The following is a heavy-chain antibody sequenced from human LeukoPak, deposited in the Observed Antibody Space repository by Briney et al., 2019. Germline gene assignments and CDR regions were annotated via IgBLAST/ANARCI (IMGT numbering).Heavy chain of an antibody. CDR2: IIPIFGTV. D-gene: IGHD3-3*01. J-gene: IGHJ6*03. V-gene: IGHV1-69*13. CDR3: ARDYYDFWSGSGRNGNDYYYYYYMDV. CDR1: GATFSCYA. Sequence: SVKVSCKASGATFSCYAISWVRQAPGHGLEWMGGIIPIFGTVIYAQKFTGRVTITADESTSTAYMELSSLRSEDTDVYYCARDYYDFWSGSGRNGNDYYYYYYMDVWGKGTTVTVSS.